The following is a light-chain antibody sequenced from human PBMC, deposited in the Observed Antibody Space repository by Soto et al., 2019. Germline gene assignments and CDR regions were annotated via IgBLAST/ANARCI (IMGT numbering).Light chain of an antibody. CDR3: EQFGSSPGFT. CDR2: GAS. V-gene: IGKV3-20*01. Sequence: EIVLTQSPGTLSLSPGERATLSCRASQSINSRYLAWYQQKPGQAPRLLIYGASSRATGIPDRFSGSGSGTDFKLTISGLEPEDVAVYYCEQFGSSPGFTFGPGTKVDIK. CDR1: QSINSRY. J-gene: IGKJ3*01.